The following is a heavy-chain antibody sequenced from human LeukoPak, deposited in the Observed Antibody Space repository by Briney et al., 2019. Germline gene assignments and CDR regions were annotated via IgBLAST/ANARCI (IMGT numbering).Heavy chain of an antibody. CDR3: ARSGVTMVRGASPLGPFDY. J-gene: IGHJ4*02. Sequence: ASVKVSCKASGYTFTSYYMHWVRQAPGQGLEWMGIINPSGGSTSYAQKFQGRVTMTRDTSTSTVYMELSSLRSEDTAVYYCARSGVTMVRGASPLGPFDYWGQGTLVTVSP. V-gene: IGHV1-46*01. CDR1: GYTFTSYY. CDR2: INPSGGST. D-gene: IGHD3-10*01.